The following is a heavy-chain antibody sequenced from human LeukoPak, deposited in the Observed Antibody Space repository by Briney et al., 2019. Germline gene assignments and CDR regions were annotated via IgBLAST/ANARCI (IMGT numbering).Heavy chain of an antibody. J-gene: IGHJ6*02. CDR3: ARVPRYCSSTSCQQGYYYYYGMDV. D-gene: IGHD2-2*01. CDR1: GGTFSSYA. V-gene: IGHV1-69*04. Sequence: ASVKVSCKASGGTFSSYAISWVRQAPGQGLEWIGRIIPILGIANYAQKFQGRVTITADKSTSTAYMELSSLRSEDTAVYYCARVPRYCSSTSCQQGYYYYYGMDVWGQGTTVTVSS. CDR2: IIPILGIA.